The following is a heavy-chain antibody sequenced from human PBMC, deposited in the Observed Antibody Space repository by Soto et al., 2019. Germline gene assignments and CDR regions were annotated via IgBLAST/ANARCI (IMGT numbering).Heavy chain of an antibody. J-gene: IGHJ6*02. D-gene: IGHD3-9*01. CDR1: GFTFSSYG. CDR3: ARGLYYDILTGSYYYYGMDV. CDR2: IWYDGSNK. V-gene: IGHV3-33*01. Sequence: PGGSLRLSCAASGFTFSSYGMHWVRQAPGKGLEWVAVIWYDGSNKYYADCVKGRFTISRDNSKNTLYLQMNSLRAEDTAVYYCARGLYYDILTGSYYYYGMDVWGQGTTVTVSS.